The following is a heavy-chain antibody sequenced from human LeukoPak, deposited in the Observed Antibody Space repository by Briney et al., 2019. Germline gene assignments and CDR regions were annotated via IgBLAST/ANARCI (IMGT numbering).Heavy chain of an antibody. J-gene: IGHJ6*02. V-gene: IGHV4-59*01. Sequence: SETLSLTCTVSGGSISSYYWSWIRQPPGKGLEWIGYISYSGSTNYNPSLKSRVTISVDTSKNQFSLKLSSVTAADTAVYYCARDPGPNYDILTGYSGYGMDVWGQGTTVTVSS. D-gene: IGHD3-9*01. CDR1: GGSISSYY. CDR3: ARDPGPNYDILTGYSGYGMDV. CDR2: ISYSGST.